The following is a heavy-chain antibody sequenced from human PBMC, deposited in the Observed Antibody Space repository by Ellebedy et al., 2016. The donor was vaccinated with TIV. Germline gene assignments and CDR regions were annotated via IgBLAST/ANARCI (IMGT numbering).Heavy chain of an antibody. CDR1: GYTFTSYD. CDR2: MNPNSGNT. J-gene: IGHJ3*02. D-gene: IGHD6-19*01. Sequence: ASVKVSXKASGYTFTSYDINWVRQATGQGLEWMGWMNPNSGNTGYAQKFQGRVTMTRNTSISTAYMELSSPRSDDTAVYYCARGSRQWLSMGAFDIWGQGTMVTVSS. V-gene: IGHV1-8*01. CDR3: ARGSRQWLSMGAFDI.